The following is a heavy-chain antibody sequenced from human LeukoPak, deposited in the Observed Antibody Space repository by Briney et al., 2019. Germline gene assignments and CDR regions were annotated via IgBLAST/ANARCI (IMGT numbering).Heavy chain of an antibody. D-gene: IGHD2-21*02. Sequence: PGGSLRLSCAASGFTFSDYYMSWVRQAPGKGLEWVSGISGSGGSAYYADSVKGRFTISRDNSKNTLYLQMNSLRAEDTAVYYCAKDREYSYSPGSFDYWGQGTLVTVSS. J-gene: IGHJ4*02. CDR3: AKDREYSYSPGSFDY. CDR2: ISGSGGSA. CDR1: GFTFSDYY. V-gene: IGHV3-23*01.